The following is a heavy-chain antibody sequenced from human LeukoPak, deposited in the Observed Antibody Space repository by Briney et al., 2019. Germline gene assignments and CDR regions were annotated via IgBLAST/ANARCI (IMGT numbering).Heavy chain of an antibody. D-gene: IGHD3-10*01. Sequence: SETLSLTCTVSGYSISSGYYWGWIRQPPGKGLEWIGSIYHSGSTYYNPSLKSRVTISVDTSKNQFSLKLSSVTAADTAVYYCARDQSPYGSGSYYDAFDIWGQGTMVTVSS. CDR3: ARDQSPYGSGSYYDAFDI. CDR1: GYSISSGYY. V-gene: IGHV4-38-2*02. CDR2: IYHSGST. J-gene: IGHJ3*02.